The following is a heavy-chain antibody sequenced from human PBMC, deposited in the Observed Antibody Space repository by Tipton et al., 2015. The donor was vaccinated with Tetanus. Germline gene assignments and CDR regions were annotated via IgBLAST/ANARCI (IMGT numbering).Heavy chain of an antibody. D-gene: IGHD2-21*02. V-gene: IGHV3-30*18. CDR3: AKDLAAYCGGDCFSFDY. CDR2: VSSDGGKK. J-gene: IGHJ4*02. Sequence: SGFIFRSYGIHWVRQAPGEGLEWVAFVSSDGGKKYYADSVKGRITISRDNSKNTVSLQMNRLRPEDTAVYYCAKDLAAYCGGDCFSFDYWGQGTLVTVSS. CDR1: GFIFRSYG.